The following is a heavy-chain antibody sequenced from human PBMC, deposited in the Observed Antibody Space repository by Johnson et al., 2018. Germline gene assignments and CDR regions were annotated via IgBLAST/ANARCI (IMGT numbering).Heavy chain of an antibody. J-gene: IGHJ6*02. CDR3: AKTTYSSGWHYYYYGMDV. V-gene: IGHV3-30*18. CDR1: GFTFSSYG. CDR2: ISYDGSDK. D-gene: IGHD6-19*01. Sequence: QVQLVQSGGGLVKPGGSLRLSCAASGFTFSSYGMHWVRQAPGKGLEWVAVISYDGSDKKYGDSVKGRFTISRDNSKSTLYLQMNSLRGEDTAVYYCAKTTYSSGWHYYYYGMDVWGQGTTVTVSS.